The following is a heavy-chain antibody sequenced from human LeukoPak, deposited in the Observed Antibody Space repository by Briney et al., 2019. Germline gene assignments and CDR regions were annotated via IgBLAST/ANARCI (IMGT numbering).Heavy chain of an antibody. Sequence: SETLSLTCTVSGGSISSSSYYWGWIRQPPGKGLEWIGSIYYSGSTYYNPSLKSRVTISVDTSKNQFSLKLSSVTAADTAVYYCARGGDVFLAFDIWGQGTMVTVSS. CDR2: IYYSGST. D-gene: IGHD2-21*02. CDR1: GGSISSSSYY. V-gene: IGHV4-39*01. J-gene: IGHJ3*02. CDR3: ARGGDVFLAFDI.